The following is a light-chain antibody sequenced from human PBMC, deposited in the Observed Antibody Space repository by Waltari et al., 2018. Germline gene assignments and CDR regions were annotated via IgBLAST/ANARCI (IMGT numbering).Light chain of an antibody. V-gene: IGKV3-20*01. CDR3: QQYGTSPRIT. J-gene: IGKJ5*01. CDR1: QSVSRSY. CDR2: DTA. Sequence: RASQSVSRSYLAWYQQKPGQAPRLLIYDTASRATGIPDRFSGSGSGTDFTLTISRLEPEDFAVYYCQQYGTSPRITFGQGTRLEIK.